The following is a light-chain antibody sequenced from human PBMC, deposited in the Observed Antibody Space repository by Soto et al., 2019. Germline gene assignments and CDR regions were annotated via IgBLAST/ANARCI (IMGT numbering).Light chain of an antibody. CDR1: QSVSSY. CDR2: DAS. J-gene: IGKJ5*01. CDR3: QQRSNWLIT. V-gene: IGKV3-11*01. Sequence: IVLTKSPATLSLSPGERATLSCRASQSVSSYLAWYQQKPGQAPRLLIYDASNRATGIPARFSGSGSGTDFTLTISSLEPEDFAVYYCQQRSNWLITFGQGTRLEIK.